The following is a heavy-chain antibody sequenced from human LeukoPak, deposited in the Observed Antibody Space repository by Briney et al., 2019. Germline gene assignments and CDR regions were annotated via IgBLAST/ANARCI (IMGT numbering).Heavy chain of an antibody. CDR1: EYAFTGYY. J-gene: IGHJ4*02. CDR3: ARADYGHYFDY. CDR2: INPTSGGT. D-gene: IGHD4-17*01. V-gene: IGHV1-2*02. Sequence: ASVKVSCKASEYAFTGYYMHWVRQAPGQGLEWMGWINPTSGGTNYAQKFQGRVTMTRDTSTSTAYMELSRLTSDDTAVYYCARADYGHYFDYWGQGTLVTVSS.